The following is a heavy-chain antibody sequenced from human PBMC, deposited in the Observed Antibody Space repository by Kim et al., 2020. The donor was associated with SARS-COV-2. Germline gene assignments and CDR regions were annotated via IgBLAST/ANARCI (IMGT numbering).Heavy chain of an antibody. CDR3: ARDSDYVWGSPPVDY. CDR2: ISSSNSII. V-gene: IGHV3-48*04. Sequence: GGSLRLSCAASGFTFSSYSMNWVRQAPGKGLEWVSYISSSNSIIYYADSVKGRFTISRDNAKNSLYLQMSSLRAEDTAVYYCARDSDYVWGSPPVDYWG. D-gene: IGHD3-16*01. J-gene: IGHJ4*01. CDR1: GFTFSSYS.